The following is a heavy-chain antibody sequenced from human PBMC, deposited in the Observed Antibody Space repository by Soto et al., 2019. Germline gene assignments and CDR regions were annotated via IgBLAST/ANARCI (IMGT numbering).Heavy chain of an antibody. CDR1: GFTFSSYS. D-gene: IGHD2-15*01. V-gene: IGHV3-48*01. CDR2: ISSSSSTI. J-gene: IGHJ4*02. Sequence: PGGSLRLSCAASGFTFSSYSMNWVRQAPGKGLEWVSYISSSSSTIYYADSVKGRFTISRDNAKNSLYLQMNSLRAEDSAVYYCAKGSGGSQYSGLDYWGQGSLVTVSS. CDR3: AKGSGGSQYSGLDY.